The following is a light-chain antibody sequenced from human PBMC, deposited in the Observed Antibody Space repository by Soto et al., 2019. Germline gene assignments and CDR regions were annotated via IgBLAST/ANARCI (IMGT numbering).Light chain of an antibody. CDR3: SSYTSSVTLV. V-gene: IGLV2-14*01. J-gene: IGLJ3*02. CDR2: DVS. Sequence: SALTQPASVSGSPGQSITISCTGTSSDVGGYNYVSWYQQCAGKAPKLMIYDVSNRPSGVSNRFSGSKSGNTASLTISGLQAEDEADYYCSSYTSSVTLVFGGGTKLTVL. CDR1: SSDVGGYNY.